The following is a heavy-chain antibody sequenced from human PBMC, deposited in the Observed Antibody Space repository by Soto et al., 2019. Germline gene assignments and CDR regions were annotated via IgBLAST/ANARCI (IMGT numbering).Heavy chain of an antibody. CDR2: ISGSGGST. CDR1: GFTFSSYA. Sequence: GESLKISCAASGFTFSSYAMSWVRQAPGKGLEWVSAISGSGGSTYYADSVKGRFTISRDNSKNTLYLQMNSLRAEDTAVYYCAKSSSTMIVVVTPFDYWGQGTLVTVSS. D-gene: IGHD3-22*01. V-gene: IGHV3-23*01. CDR3: AKSSSTMIVVVTPFDY. J-gene: IGHJ4*02.